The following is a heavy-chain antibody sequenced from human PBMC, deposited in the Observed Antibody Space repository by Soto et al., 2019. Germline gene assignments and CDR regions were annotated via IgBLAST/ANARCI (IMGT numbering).Heavy chain of an antibody. J-gene: IGHJ4*02. CDR1: GYTFTHXX. Sequence: QVQLVQSGAEVKKPGASVKLSCRTSGYTFTHXXXXWVRQAPGQGLEWLAIINPASGSTNYAQDXXXXXXXXXXXXXXXXXXXXXXXXXXXXXXXYCARDLAAGDHWGQGTLVTVSS. CDR2: INPASGST. V-gene: IGHV1-46*01. CDR3: ARDLAAGDH. D-gene: IGHD6-13*01.